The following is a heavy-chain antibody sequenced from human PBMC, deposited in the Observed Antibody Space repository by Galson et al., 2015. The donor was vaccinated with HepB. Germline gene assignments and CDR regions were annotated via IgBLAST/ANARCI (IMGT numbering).Heavy chain of an antibody. J-gene: IGHJ4*02. CDR3: AKGPGTFGVVILYYFDY. CDR2: ISGSGGST. V-gene: IGHV3-23*01. D-gene: IGHD3-3*01. CDR1: GFTFSSYA. Sequence: SLRLSCAASGFTFSSYAMSWVRQAPGKGLEWVSAISGSGGSTYYADSVKGRFTISRDNSKNTLYLQMNSLRAEDTAVYYCAKGPGTFGVVILYYFDYWGQGTLVTVSS.